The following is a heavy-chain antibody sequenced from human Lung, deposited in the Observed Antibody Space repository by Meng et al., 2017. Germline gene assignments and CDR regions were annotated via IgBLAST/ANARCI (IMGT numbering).Heavy chain of an antibody. V-gene: IGHV4-34*01. Sequence: VTRPQGGAGLLKPSETLSLTCVVSGGSFSDYYWSWIRQPPGKGLEWIGEINHSGSTNYNPSLESRATISVDTSQNNLSLKLSSVTAADSAVYYCARGPTTMAHDFDYWGQGTLVTVSS. CDR3: ARGPTTMAHDFDY. CDR2: INHSGST. J-gene: IGHJ4*02. CDR1: GGSFSDYY. D-gene: IGHD4-11*01.